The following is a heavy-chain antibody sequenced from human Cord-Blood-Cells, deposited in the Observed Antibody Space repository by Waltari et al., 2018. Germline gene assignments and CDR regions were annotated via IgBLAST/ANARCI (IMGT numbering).Heavy chain of an antibody. CDR3: ARGGKRFLEWLPIDY. D-gene: IGHD3-3*01. Sequence: QVQLVQSGAEVKKPGSSVKVSCKASGGTFSSYAISWVRPAPGQGLEWMGGNIPLFGTANHAQKFQGRVTITADESTSTAYMELSSLRSEDTAVYYCARGGKRFLEWLPIDYWGQGTLVTVSS. J-gene: IGHJ4*02. CDR2: NIPLFGTA. CDR1: GGTFSSYA. V-gene: IGHV1-69*01.